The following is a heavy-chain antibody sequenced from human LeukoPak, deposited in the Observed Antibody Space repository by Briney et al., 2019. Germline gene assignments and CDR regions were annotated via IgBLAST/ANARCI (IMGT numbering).Heavy chain of an antibody. CDR3: ARRDRGDY. Sequence: PGGPLRLSCAASGFTFSTYSMNWVRQAPGKGLEWVSYINSGSTTIYYADSVKGRFTISRDNAKNSLYLQMNSLRVEDTAVYYCARRDRGDYWGQGTLVTVSS. J-gene: IGHJ4*02. V-gene: IGHV3-48*04. CDR2: INSGSTTI. CDR1: GFTFSTYS. D-gene: IGHD1-14*01.